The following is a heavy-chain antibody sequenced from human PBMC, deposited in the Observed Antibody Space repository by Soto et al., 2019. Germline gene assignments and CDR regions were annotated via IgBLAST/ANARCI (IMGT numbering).Heavy chain of an antibody. CDR2: IKQDGSEK. V-gene: IGHV3-7*01. D-gene: IGHD5-12*01. J-gene: IGHJ4*02. CDR3: ARSQSGYAHPSRRLLPHPFDY. Sequence: GGSLRLSCAASGLTFSSYWMSWVRQAPGKGLEWVANIKQDGSEKYYVDSVKGRFTISRDNAKNSLYLQMNSLRAEDTAVYYCARSQSGYAHPSRRLLPHPFDYWGQGTLVTVSS. CDR1: GLTFSSYW.